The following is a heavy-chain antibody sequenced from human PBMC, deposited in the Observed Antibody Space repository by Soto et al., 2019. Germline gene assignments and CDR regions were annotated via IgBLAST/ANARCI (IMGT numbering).Heavy chain of an antibody. J-gene: IGHJ4*02. CDR1: GGSISSYY. D-gene: IGHD2-8*02. V-gene: IGHV4-59*01. CDR3: ARSLVASFDY. Sequence: ETLSLTCTVSGGSISSYYWSWIRQPPGKGLEWIGYIYYSGSTNYNPSLKSRVTISVDTSKNQFSLKLSSVTAADTAVYYCARSLVASFDYRGQGTLVTVSS. CDR2: IYYSGST.